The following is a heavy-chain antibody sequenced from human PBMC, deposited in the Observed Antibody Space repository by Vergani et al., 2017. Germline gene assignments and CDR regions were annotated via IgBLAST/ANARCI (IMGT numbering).Heavy chain of an antibody. J-gene: IGHJ2*01. CDR3: VRLPRGPWNFDL. V-gene: IGHV3-48*01. CDR2: VTSGNRSQ. Sequence: QLVESGGGLVQPGGSLRLSCAASGFSFSTYSMNWVRQAPGKGLEWVSYVTSGNRSQSYADSVKGRFTISRDNAKNSLYLQMNSLKVEDTAVYYCVRLPRGPWNFDLWGRGTLITVSS. CDR1: GFSFSTYS.